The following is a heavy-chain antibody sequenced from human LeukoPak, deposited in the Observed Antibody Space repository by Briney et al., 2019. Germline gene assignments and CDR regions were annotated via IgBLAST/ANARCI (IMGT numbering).Heavy chain of an antibody. V-gene: IGHV3-7*01. Sequence: PGGSLRLSCAASGFTFSSYWMSWVRQAPGKGLEWVANIKQDGSEKYYVDSVKGRFTISRDNAKNSLYLQMNSLRAEDTAVYYCARTYYYDSSGYNQAHYYFDYWGQGTLATVSS. D-gene: IGHD3-22*01. CDR2: IKQDGSEK. CDR3: ARTYYYDSSGYNQAHYYFDY. CDR1: GFTFSSYW. J-gene: IGHJ4*02.